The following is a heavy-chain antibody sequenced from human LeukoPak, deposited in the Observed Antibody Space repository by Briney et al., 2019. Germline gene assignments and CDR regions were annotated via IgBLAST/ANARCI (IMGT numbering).Heavy chain of an antibody. D-gene: IGHD2-2*02. Sequence: GGSLRLSCAASGFTFDDYGMSWVRQAPGKGLEWVSGINWNGGRTGYADSVKGQFTISRYNAKNSLYLQMNSLRAEGTALYYCARDRVGYCSSTSCYTALDYWGQGTLVTVSS. J-gene: IGHJ4*02. V-gene: IGHV3-20*04. CDR3: ARDRVGYCSSTSCYTALDY. CDR1: GFTFDDYG. CDR2: INWNGGRT.